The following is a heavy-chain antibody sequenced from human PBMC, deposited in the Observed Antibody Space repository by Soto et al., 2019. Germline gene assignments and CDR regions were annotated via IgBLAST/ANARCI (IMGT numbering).Heavy chain of an antibody. Sequence: ASVKVSCKASGYTFTSYGISWVRLAPGQGLEWMGRISAYNNNTNYAQNLQGRVTMTTDTSTTTAYIELRSLRSDDTAVYYCARVNGQATAPFDYWGQGTLVTVSS. CDR3: ARVNGQATAPFDY. V-gene: IGHV1-18*01. J-gene: IGHJ4*02. D-gene: IGHD4-17*01. CDR1: GYTFTSYG. CDR2: ISAYNNNT.